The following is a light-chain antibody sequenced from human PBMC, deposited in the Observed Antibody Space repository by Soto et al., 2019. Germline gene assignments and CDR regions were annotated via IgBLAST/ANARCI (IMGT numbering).Light chain of an antibody. Sequence: EIVMTQSPATLSVSPGERATLSCRASQSVSSKLAWYQQKPGQGPRLLIYGASSRATGIPARFSVSGSGPEFTLTISSLQSEDCAVYYCQHYSTWLWTFGQGTKVEIK. CDR3: QHYSTWLWT. J-gene: IGKJ1*01. V-gene: IGKV3-15*01. CDR1: QSVSSK. CDR2: GAS.